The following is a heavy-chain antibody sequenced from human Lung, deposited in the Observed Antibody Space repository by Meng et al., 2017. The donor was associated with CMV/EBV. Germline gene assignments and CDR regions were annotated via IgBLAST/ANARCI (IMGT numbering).Heavy chain of an antibody. CDR1: GDSVSSNSAA. CDR3: ARSGSSGWIDY. D-gene: IGHD6-19*01. J-gene: IGHJ4*02. V-gene: IGHV6-1*01. CDR2: TYYRSKWYN. Sequence: QAQLQQPGPGRLKPAQTLSLTCASSGDSVSSNSAAWNWNRQSPSRGLEWLGRTYYRSKWYNGYAVSVKSRITINPDTSKNQFSLQLNSVTPEDTAMYYCARSGSSGWIDYWGQGTLVTVSS.